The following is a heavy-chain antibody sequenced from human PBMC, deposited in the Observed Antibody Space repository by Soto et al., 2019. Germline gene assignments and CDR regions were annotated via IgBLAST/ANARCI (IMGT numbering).Heavy chain of an antibody. CDR2: ISAYNGNT. CDR1: GYTFTSYG. D-gene: IGHD2-15*01. J-gene: IGHJ3*02. CDR3: ARYCSGGSCYSHAFDI. V-gene: IGHV1-18*01. Sequence: ASVKVSCKASGYTFTSYGISWVRQAPGQGLEWKGWISAYNGNTNYAQKLQGRVTMTTDTSTSTAYMELRSLRSDDTAVYYCARYCSGGSCYSHAFDIWGQGTMVTVS.